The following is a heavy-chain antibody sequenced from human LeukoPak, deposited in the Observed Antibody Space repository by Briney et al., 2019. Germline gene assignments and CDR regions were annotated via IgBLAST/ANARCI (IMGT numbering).Heavy chain of an antibody. J-gene: IGHJ4*02. V-gene: IGHV4-59*01. Sequence: PSETLSLTCTVSGGSISCYSWTWIRQPPGQGLEWIGYCHNSRTTSYNPSLTGRVTISVDRSRNQFSLKVSSVTAADTAVYYCARSDYGDNSVLGYWGQGTLVTVSS. CDR2: CHNSRTT. D-gene: IGHD4/OR15-4a*01. CDR3: ARSDYGDNSVLGY. CDR1: GGSISCYS.